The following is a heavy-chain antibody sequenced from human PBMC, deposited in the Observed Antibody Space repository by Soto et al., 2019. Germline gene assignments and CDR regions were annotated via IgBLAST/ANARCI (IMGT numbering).Heavy chain of an antibody. CDR1: GGSISSSSYY. J-gene: IGHJ4*02. CDR3: ARGDVDY. CDR2: IYYSGST. Sequence: ASETLSLTCTVSGGSISSSSYYWGWIRQPPGKGLEWIGSIYYSGSTYYNPSLKSRVTISVDTSKNQFSLKLSSVTAADTAVYYCARGDVDYWGQGTLVTVSS. V-gene: IGHV4-39*01.